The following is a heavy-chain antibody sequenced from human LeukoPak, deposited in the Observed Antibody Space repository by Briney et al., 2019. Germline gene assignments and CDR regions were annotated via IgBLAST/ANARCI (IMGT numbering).Heavy chain of an antibody. CDR1: GDSVSSNSAA. Sequence: SQTLSLTCAISGDSVSSNSAAWNWIRQSPSRGFEWLGRTYYRSKWYNDYAVSVKSRITINPDTSKNQFSLQLNSVTPEDTAVYYCARGLPDSSSWYESGRAFDIWGQGTMVTVSS. J-gene: IGHJ3*02. V-gene: IGHV6-1*01. CDR3: ARGLPDSSSWYESGRAFDI. D-gene: IGHD6-13*01. CDR2: TYYRSKWYN.